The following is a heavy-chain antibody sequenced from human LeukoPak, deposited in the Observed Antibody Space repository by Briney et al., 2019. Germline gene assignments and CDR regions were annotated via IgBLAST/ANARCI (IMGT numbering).Heavy chain of an antibody. D-gene: IGHD3-9*01. J-gene: IGHJ5*02. V-gene: IGHV5-10-1*01. CDR1: GYSFTSYS. CDR3: ARQKGSILTGYSNNWFDP. Sequence: GESLKISCKGSGYSFTSYSISWVRQMPGKGLEWMGTIDPSDSYTNYSPSFQGHVTISADKSITPAYLQWSSLKASDTAMYYCARQKGSILTGYSNNWFDPWGQGTLVTVSS. CDR2: IDPSDSYT.